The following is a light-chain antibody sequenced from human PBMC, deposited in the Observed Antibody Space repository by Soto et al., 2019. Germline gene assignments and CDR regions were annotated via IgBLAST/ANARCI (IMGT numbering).Light chain of an antibody. V-gene: IGLV1-40*01. CDR1: SSNIGAGYD. CDR3: QSYDSSLKVV. J-gene: IGLJ2*01. CDR2: GNS. Sequence: QSVLTQPRSVSGAPGQRVTISSTGSSSNIGAGYDVHWYQQLPGTAPKLLIYGNSNRPSGVPDRFSGSKSGTSASLAITGLQAEYEADYYCQSYDSSLKVVFGGGTKLTVL.